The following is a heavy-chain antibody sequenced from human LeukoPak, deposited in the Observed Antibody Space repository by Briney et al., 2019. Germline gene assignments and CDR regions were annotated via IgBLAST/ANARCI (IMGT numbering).Heavy chain of an antibody. CDR1: GDSVSSGTYY. Sequence: PSQTLSLTCSVSGDSVSSGTYYWNWIRQPAGKGLEWVGRIYLSGTTNSNPSLKSRVTISVDTSKNQFSVNLTSVTAADSAMYYCARGDYLDGFDIWGHGTMVTVSS. J-gene: IGHJ3*02. D-gene: IGHD4-11*01. CDR2: IYLSGTT. V-gene: IGHV4-61*02. CDR3: ARGDYLDGFDI.